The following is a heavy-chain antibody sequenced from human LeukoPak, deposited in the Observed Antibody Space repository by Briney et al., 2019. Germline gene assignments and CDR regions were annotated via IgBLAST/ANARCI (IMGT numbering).Heavy chain of an antibody. J-gene: IGHJ5*02. CDR3: ARVSYYDILTGYSINWFDP. CDR1: GGSISSSNW. V-gene: IGHV4-4*02. Sequence: PSGTLSLTCAVSGGSISSSNWWSWVRQPPGKGLEWIGEIYHSGSTNYNPSLKSRVTISVDKSKNQFSLKLSSVTAADTAVYYCARVSYYDILTGYSINWFDPWGQGTLVTVSS. CDR2: IYHSGST. D-gene: IGHD3-9*01.